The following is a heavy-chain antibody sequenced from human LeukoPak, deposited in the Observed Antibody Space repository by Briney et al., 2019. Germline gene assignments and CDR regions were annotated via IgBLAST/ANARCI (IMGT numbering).Heavy chain of an antibody. CDR3: ARGSKKKGYGRRASYSSSSGGGSQDYYYYMDV. J-gene: IGHJ6*03. D-gene: IGHD6-6*01. Sequence: ASAKVSCKASGYTFTSYGISWVRQATGQGLEWMGWINPNSGTTGYAQTFQGGVTITRNTSISTAYMELSSLRSEDTAVYYCARGSKKKGYGRRASYSSSSGGGSQDYYYYMDVWGKGTTVTVSS. V-gene: IGHV1-8*03. CDR2: INPNSGTT. CDR1: GYTFTSYG.